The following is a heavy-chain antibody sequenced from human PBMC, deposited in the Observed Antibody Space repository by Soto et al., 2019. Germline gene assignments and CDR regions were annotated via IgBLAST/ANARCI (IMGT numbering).Heavy chain of an antibody. D-gene: IGHD6-13*01. CDR1: GVTFISYA. J-gene: IGHJ6*02. CDR2: ISGSGGST. Sequence: PGGFLRLSCAASGVTFISYAMSWVRQAPGKGLEWVSAISGSGGSTYYADSVKGRFTISRDNSKNTLYLQMNSLRAEDTAVYYCATRPDLAAAVPFPHAYTYYYYGMDVWGQGTTVTVSS. V-gene: IGHV3-23*01. CDR3: ATRPDLAAAVPFPHAYTYYYYGMDV.